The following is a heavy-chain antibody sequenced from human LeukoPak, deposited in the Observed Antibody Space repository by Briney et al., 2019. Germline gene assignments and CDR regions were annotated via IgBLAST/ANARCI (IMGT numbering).Heavy chain of an antibody. V-gene: IGHV3-74*01. CDR1: GFTFSSYW. J-gene: IGHJ4*02. CDR3: ARSYYPDLSATPDY. D-gene: IGHD3-22*01. CDR2: INSDGSST. Sequence: GGSLRLSCAASGFTFSSYWMHWVRQAPGKGLVWVSRINSDGSSTNYADSVKGRFTISRDNSKNTLDLQMNSLRTEGTAVYYCARSYYPDLSATPDYWGQGTLVTVSS.